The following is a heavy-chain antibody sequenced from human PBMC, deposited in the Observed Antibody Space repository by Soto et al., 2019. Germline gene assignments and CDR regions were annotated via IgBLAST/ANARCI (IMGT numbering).Heavy chain of an antibody. CDR1: GYPVTAYY. CDR3: ARGGGVGVAGSAAFDM. J-gene: IGHJ3*02. Sequence: QLHLVQSGAVVKKPGASVTVSCSASGYPVTAYYMHWVRQAPGRGLEWMGGINPATGAAKYTQTFRGRVTVTRDTSTSTVFMELSGLPSEATAVFYWARGGGVGVAGSAAFDMWGQGTLVTVSS. V-gene: IGHV1-2*02. D-gene: IGHD3-3*01. CDR2: INPATGAA.